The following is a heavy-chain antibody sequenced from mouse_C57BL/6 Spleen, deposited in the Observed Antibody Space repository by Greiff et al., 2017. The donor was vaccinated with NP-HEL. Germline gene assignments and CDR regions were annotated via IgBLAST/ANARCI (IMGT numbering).Heavy chain of an antibody. J-gene: IGHJ4*01. CDR1: GFTFSSYA. D-gene: IGHD2-5*01. Sequence: DVMLVESGGGLVKPGGSLKLSCAASGFTFSSYAMSWVRQTPEKRLEWVATISDGGSYTYYPDNVKGRFTISRDNAKNNLYLQMSHLKSEDTAMYYCARETYYSNYVGAMDYWGQGTSVTVSS. CDR2: ISDGGSYT. CDR3: ARETYYSNYVGAMDY. V-gene: IGHV5-4*01.